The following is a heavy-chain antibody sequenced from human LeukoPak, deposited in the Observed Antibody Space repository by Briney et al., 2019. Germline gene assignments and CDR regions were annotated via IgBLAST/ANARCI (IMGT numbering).Heavy chain of an antibody. CDR3: ARGKERRLDFDY. CDR2: INHSGST. Sequence: SETLSLTCAVYGGSFSGYYWSWTRQPPGKGLEWIGEINHSGSTNYNPSLKSRVTISVDTSKNQFSLKLSSVTAADTAVYYCARGKERRLDFDYWGQGTLVTVSS. D-gene: IGHD3-9*01. V-gene: IGHV4-34*01. CDR1: GGSFSGYY. J-gene: IGHJ4*02.